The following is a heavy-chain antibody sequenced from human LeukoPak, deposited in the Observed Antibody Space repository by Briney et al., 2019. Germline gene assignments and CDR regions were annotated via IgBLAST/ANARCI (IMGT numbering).Heavy chain of an antibody. CDR2: IRSKANSYAT. CDR3: TRQEPYYYDSSGYYYFDY. V-gene: IGHV3-73*01. CDR1: GFTFSGSA. Sequence: GGSLRLSCAASGFTFSGSAMHWVRQASGKGLEWVGRIRSKANSYATAYAASVKGRYTISRDDSKNTAYLQMNSLKTEDTAVYYCTRQEPYYYDSSGYYYFDYWGQGTLVTVSS. J-gene: IGHJ4*02. D-gene: IGHD3-22*01.